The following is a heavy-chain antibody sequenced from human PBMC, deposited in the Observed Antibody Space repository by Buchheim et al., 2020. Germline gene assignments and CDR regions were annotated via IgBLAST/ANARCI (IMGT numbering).Heavy chain of an antibody. V-gene: IGHV3-33*06. J-gene: IGHJ3*02. Sequence: QEQLVESGGGVAQPGTSLRLSCVASGFTFSTFAMHWVRQAPGKGLEWVSLTWYDGTNPSYADSVKGRFTISRDNSKNTLYLQMNSLRVEDTGVYDCAKEVRPSALIIWGRGT. CDR1: GFTFSTFA. CDR3: AKEVRPSALII. CDR2: TWYDGTNP. D-gene: IGHD2-15*01.